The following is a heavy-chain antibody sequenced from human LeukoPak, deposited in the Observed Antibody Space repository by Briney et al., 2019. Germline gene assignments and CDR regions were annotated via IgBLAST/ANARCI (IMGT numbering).Heavy chain of an antibody. J-gene: IGHJ4*02. CDR3: AIGGYSGYDLSVFDY. CDR2: INTNTGNP. Sequence: GASVKVSCKASGYTFTSYAMNWVRQAPGQGLEWMGWINTNTGNPTYAQGFTGRFVFSLDTSVSTAYLQISSLMAEDTAVYYCAIGGYSGYDLSVFDYWGQGTLVTVSS. D-gene: IGHD5-12*01. V-gene: IGHV7-4-1*02. CDR1: GYTFTSYA.